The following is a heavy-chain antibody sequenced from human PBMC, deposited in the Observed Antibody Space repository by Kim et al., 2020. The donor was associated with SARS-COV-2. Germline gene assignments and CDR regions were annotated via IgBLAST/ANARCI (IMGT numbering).Heavy chain of an antibody. D-gene: IGHD3-3*01. Sequence: ETLSLTCTVSGGSISSYYWSWIRQPPGKGLEWIGYIYYSGSTNYNPSLKSRVTISVDTSKNQFSLKLSSVTAADTAVYYCARHVVVIFGVVTYMDVCGKGTTVSVS. CDR3: ARHVVVIFGVVTYMDV. V-gene: IGHV4-59*01. J-gene: IGHJ6*03. CDR2: IYYSGST. CDR1: GGSISSYY.